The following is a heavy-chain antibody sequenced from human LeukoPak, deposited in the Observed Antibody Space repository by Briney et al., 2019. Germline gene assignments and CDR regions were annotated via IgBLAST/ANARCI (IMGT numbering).Heavy chain of an antibody. CDR3: ARVHSFNWFDP. D-gene: IGHD2-15*01. J-gene: IGHJ5*02. Sequence: SETLSLTCTVSGGSVNSGSYYWSWIRQPPGKGLEWIGFIYYSGSANYNPSLKSRVNISLDTSKNQFSLKVSSVTAADTAVYYCARVHSFNWFDPWGQGTLVIVSS. CDR1: GGSVNSGSYY. CDR2: IYYSGSA. V-gene: IGHV4-61*01.